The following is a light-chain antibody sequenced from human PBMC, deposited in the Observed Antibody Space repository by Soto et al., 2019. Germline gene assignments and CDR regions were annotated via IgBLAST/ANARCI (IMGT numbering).Light chain of an antibody. J-gene: IGKJ1*01. V-gene: IGKV1-6*01. CDR3: LQDYSYPRS. Sequence: AIQMTQSPSSLSASVGDRVTITCRASQHIGTELGWYQQKPGKAPELLIYASSILQSGVPSRFSGSGSGTDFTLTISSLQPEDCATYYCLQDYSYPRSFGQGTRVESK. CDR2: ASS. CDR1: QHIGTE.